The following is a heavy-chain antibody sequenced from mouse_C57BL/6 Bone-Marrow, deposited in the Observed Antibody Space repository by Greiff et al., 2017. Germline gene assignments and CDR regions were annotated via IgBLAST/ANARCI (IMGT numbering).Heavy chain of an antibody. CDR2: IDPEIGDT. Sequence: EVQLQQSGAELVRPGASVKLSCTASGFNIKDDYIHWVKQRPEQGLEWIGWIDPEIGDTEYASKFLGKATIASDTSSNTAHLQLSSLTSEDTAVYYCSSCDGNYFDFWGQGTPLAVAS. V-gene: IGHV14-4*01. D-gene: IGHD2-3*01. CDR3: SSCDGNYFDF. J-gene: IGHJ2*01. CDR1: GFNIKDDY.